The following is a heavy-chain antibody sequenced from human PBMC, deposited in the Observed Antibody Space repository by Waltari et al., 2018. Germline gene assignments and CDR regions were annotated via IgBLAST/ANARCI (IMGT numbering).Heavy chain of an antibody. Sequence: EVQLVESGGGLVQPGGSLRLSSAASGFTFSSSAMLCVRQAPGKGLEYVSAISSNGGSTYYANSVKGRSTISRDNSKNTLYLQMGSLRAEDMAVYYCATDVTNPYGMDVWGQGTTVTVSS. D-gene: IGHD3-3*01. V-gene: IGHV3-64*01. CDR3: ATDVTNPYGMDV. J-gene: IGHJ6*02. CDR1: GFTFSSSA. CDR2: ISSNGGST.